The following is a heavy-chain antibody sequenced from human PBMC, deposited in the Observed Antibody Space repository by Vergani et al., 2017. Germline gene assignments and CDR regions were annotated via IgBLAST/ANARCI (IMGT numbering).Heavy chain of an antibody. D-gene: IGHD6-13*01. Sequence: QVQLQESGPGLVRPLQTLSLTCTVPGGSISSGSYYWSWFRQPAGKGLEWIGRFYTGGGTSYNPSLKSRVTISVDTSKNPFSLQLSSVTAADTAVYSCARDPLYSTTWPFLLLDMDVWGKGTTVTVSS. CDR2: FYTGGGT. CDR1: GGSISSGSYY. J-gene: IGHJ6*04. CDR3: ARDPLYSTTWPFLLLDMDV. V-gene: IGHV4-61*02.